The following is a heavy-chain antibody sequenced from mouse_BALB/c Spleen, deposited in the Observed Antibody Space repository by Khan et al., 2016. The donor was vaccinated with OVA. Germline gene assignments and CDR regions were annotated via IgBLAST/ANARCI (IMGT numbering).Heavy chain of an antibody. CDR1: GFTFSSFG. V-gene: IGHV5-6*01. J-gene: IGHJ4*01. CDR2: ISSGGSYT. D-gene: IGHD2-14*01. CDR3: AKQYSRYVLEY. Sequence: EVELVESGGDLVKPGGSLKLSCAASGFTFSSFGMSWIRQTPDKRLEWVATISSGGSYTYYPDSVKGRFIISRDHAKNTLFLQVSSQKSEDTAMYYCAKQYSRYVLEYWGQGTTVTVSS.